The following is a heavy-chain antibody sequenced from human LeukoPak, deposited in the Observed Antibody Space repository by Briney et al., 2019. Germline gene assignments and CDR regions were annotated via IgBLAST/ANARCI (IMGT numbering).Heavy chain of an antibody. CDR3: ARGFVLGAAKNYFDY. Sequence: TGGSLRLSCAASGFTFSSCAMTWVRQVPGKGLEWVSGISGSGISTYYADSVKGRFTISRDNSKNTLFLQMNSLRAEDTALYYCARGFVLGAAKNYFDYWGQGALVTVSS. V-gene: IGHV3-23*01. J-gene: IGHJ4*02. D-gene: IGHD2-21*02. CDR2: ISGSGIST. CDR1: GFTFSSCA.